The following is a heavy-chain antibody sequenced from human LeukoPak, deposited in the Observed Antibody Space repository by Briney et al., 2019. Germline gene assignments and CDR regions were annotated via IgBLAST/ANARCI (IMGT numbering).Heavy chain of an antibody. V-gene: IGHV3-73*01. Sequence: GGSLRLSCAASGFTFSGSAMHWVRQASGKGLEWVGRIRSKANSYATAYAASVKGRFTISRDDSKNTAYLQMNSLKTEDTAVYYCTRGAVPYYMDVWGKRTTVTVSS. CDR1: GFTFSGSA. CDR2: IRSKANSYAT. D-gene: IGHD2-2*01. J-gene: IGHJ6*03. CDR3: TRGAVPYYMDV.